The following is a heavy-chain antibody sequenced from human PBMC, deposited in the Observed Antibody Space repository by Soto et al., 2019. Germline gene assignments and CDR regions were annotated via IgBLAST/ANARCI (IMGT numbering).Heavy chain of an antibody. CDR3: ARGGTPLPPHPPFYSGSYSDY. Sequence: PGGSLRLSCAASGFTFSSYWMHWVRQAPGKGLVWVSRINSDGSSTSYADSVKGRFTISRDNAKNTLYLQMNSLRAEDTAVYYCARGGTPLPPHPPFYSGSYSDYWGQGTLVTVSS. CDR2: INSDGSST. D-gene: IGHD1-26*01. J-gene: IGHJ4*02. V-gene: IGHV3-74*01. CDR1: GFTFSSYW.